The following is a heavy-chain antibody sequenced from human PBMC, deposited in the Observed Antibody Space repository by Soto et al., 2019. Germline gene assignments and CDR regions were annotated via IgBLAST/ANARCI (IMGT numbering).Heavy chain of an antibody. Sequence: ASVKVSCKASGYTFTSYGISWVRQAPGQGLEWMGWISAYNGNTNYAQKLQGRVTMTTDTSTSTAYMELRSLRSDDTAVYYRARDLGVVVTARTYYFDYWGQGTLVTVSS. D-gene: IGHD2-21*02. V-gene: IGHV1-18*04. CDR3: ARDLGVVVTARTYYFDY. J-gene: IGHJ4*02. CDR2: ISAYNGNT. CDR1: GYTFTSYG.